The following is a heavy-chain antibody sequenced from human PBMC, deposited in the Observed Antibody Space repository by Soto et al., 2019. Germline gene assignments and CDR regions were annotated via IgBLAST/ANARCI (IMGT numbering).Heavy chain of an antibody. CDR2: IYHSEST. Sequence: SETLSLTCAVSGYSISSGYYWGWIRQPPGKGLEWIGSIYHSESTYYNPSLKSRVTISVDTSKNQFSLKLSSVTAADTAVYYCARDRGYSYGLYYYYYYGMDVWGQGTTVTVSS. V-gene: IGHV4-38-2*02. CDR3: ARDRGYSYGLYYYYYYGMDV. CDR1: GYSISSGYY. D-gene: IGHD5-18*01. J-gene: IGHJ6*02.